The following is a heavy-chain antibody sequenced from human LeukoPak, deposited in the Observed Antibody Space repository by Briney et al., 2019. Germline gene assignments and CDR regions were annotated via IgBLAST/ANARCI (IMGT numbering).Heavy chain of an antibody. J-gene: IGHJ6*02. CDR2: INTNTGNP. D-gene: IGHD3-10*01. V-gene: IGHV7-4-1*02. CDR1: GYTFTSYA. Sequence: ASVKVSCKASGYTFTSYAMNWERQAPGQGLEWMGWINTNTGNPTYAQGFTGRFVFSLDTSVSTAYLQISSLKAEDTAVYYCARDPTLLLWFGSMDVWGQGTTVTVSS. CDR3: ARDPTLLLWFGSMDV.